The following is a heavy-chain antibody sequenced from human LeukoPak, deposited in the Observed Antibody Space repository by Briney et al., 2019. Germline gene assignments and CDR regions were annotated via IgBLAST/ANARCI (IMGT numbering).Heavy chain of an antibody. CDR2: IYHSGST. Sequence: SETLSLTCAVSGYSISSGYYWGWIRQPPGKGLGWIGSIYHSGSTYYNPSLKSRVTISVDTSKNQFSLKLSSVTAADTAVYYCASGELRWYFDLWGRGTLVTVSS. J-gene: IGHJ2*01. CDR3: ASGELRWYFDL. D-gene: IGHD1-26*01. V-gene: IGHV4-38-2*01. CDR1: GYSISSGYY.